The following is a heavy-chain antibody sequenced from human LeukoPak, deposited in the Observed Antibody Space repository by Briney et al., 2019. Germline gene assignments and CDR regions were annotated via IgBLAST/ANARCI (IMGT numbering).Heavy chain of an antibody. Sequence: SETLSLTCTVSAGSINNYYWSWIRQPPGKGLEWIGYIYYSGSTYYNPSLKSRVTISVDTSKNQFSLKLSSVTAADTAVYYCARYYYDRDYYYYYGMDVWGQGTTVTVSS. D-gene: IGHD3-22*01. CDR2: IYYSGST. J-gene: IGHJ6*02. V-gene: IGHV4-59*06. CDR3: ARYYYDRDYYYYYGMDV. CDR1: AGSINNYY.